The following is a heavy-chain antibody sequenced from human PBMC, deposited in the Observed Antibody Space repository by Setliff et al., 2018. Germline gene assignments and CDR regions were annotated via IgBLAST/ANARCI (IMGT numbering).Heavy chain of an antibody. V-gene: IGHV1-18*01. CDR3: VRSSAPQVVLAADFDF. J-gene: IGHJ4*02. Sequence: ASVKVSCKTSGFGFTTFGFSWVRQAPGQGLEWLGSISPYSGNTNYPQWLQDRVTMNRDTYATTVYMELQSHRSDDTAVYYCVRSSAPQVVLAADFDFWGQGTPVTVSS. CDR1: GFGFTTFG. CDR2: ISPYSGNT. D-gene: IGHD6-19*01.